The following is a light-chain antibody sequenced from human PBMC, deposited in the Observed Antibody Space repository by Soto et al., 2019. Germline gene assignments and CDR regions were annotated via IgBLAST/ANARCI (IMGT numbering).Light chain of an antibody. J-gene: IGLJ3*02. CDR1: TDDIGAYNY. CDR3: SSYTTVNTVVV. V-gene: IGLV2-14*03. CDR2: DVT. Sequence: QSALTQPASVSGSPGQSITFSCTGTTDDIGAYNYVSWYQHHPGKAPKLLIYDVTDRPSGVSDRFSGSKSGTTASLTISGLQAEDEADYFCSSYTTVNTVVVFGGGTKGPS.